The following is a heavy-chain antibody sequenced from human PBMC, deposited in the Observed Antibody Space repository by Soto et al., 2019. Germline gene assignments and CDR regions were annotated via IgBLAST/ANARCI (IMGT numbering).Heavy chain of an antibody. J-gene: IGHJ4*02. CDR3: ARDPPWGSGSQPTPGY. CDR2: ISSSSSYI. CDR1: GFTFSSYS. V-gene: IGHV3-21*01. Sequence: PGGSLRLSCAASGFTFSSYSMNWVRQAPGKGLEWVSSISSSSSYIYYADSVKGRFTISRDNAKNSLYLQMNSLRAEDTAVYYCARDPPWGSGSQPTPGYWGQGTLVTVSS. D-gene: IGHD3-10*01.